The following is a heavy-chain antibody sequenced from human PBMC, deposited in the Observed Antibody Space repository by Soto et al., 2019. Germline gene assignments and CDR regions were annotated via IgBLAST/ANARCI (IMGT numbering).Heavy chain of an antibody. D-gene: IGHD3-16*02. V-gene: IGHV2-26*01. CDR2: IFSNDEK. CDR1: GFSLSNARMG. Sequence: GSGPTLVNPTETLTLTCTVSGFSLSNARMGVSWIRQPPGKALEWLAHIFSNDEKSYSTSLKSRLTISKDTSKSQVVLTMTNMDPVDTATYYCARMRRDYIWGSYRCMDVWGKGTTVTVSS. CDR3: ARMRRDYIWGSYRCMDV. J-gene: IGHJ6*03.